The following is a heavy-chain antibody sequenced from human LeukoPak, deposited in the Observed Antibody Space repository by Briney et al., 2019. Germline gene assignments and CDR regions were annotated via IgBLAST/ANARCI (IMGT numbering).Heavy chain of an antibody. CDR1: GFTFSSYW. V-gene: IGHV3-74*01. CDR2: INSDGSST. D-gene: IGHD3-10*01. Sequence: GGSLRLSYVASGFTFSSYWMHWVRQTPGKGLVWVSRINSDGSSTSYADSVKGRFTISRDNAKNTLYLQMNSLRVEDTAVYYCARVGTNYYGSGSYRTYYYMDVWGKGTTVTVSS. J-gene: IGHJ6*03. CDR3: ARVGTNYYGSGSYRTYYYMDV.